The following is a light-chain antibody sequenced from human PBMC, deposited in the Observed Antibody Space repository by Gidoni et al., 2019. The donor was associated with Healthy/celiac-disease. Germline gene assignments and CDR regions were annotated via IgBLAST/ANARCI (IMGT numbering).Light chain of an antibody. Sequence: SYELTQPPSVSVSPGQTASITCSGDKLGDNYACWYQQKPGQSPVLVSYQASKRPSGIPERFSGSNSGNTATLTISGTQAMDEADYYCQAWDSSTVVFGGGTKLTVL. V-gene: IGLV3-1*01. CDR1: KLGDNY. J-gene: IGLJ2*01. CDR3: QAWDSSTVV. CDR2: QAS.